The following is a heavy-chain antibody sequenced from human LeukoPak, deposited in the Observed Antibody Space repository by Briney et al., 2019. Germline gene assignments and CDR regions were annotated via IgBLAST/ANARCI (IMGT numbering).Heavy chain of an antibody. CDR2: ISSSSSYI. CDR3: ARDRGYSYGQTAFDY. J-gene: IGHJ4*02. V-gene: IGHV3-21*01. D-gene: IGHD5-18*01. Sequence: GGSLRLSCADSGFTFSSYSMNWVRQAPGKGLEWVSSISSSSSYIYYADSVKGRFTISRDNAKNSLYLQMNSLRAEDTAVYYCARDRGYSYGQTAFDYWGQGTLVTVSS. CDR1: GFTFSSYS.